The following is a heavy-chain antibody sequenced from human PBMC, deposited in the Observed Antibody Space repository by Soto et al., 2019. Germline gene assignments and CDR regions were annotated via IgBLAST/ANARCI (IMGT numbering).Heavy chain of an antibody. J-gene: IGHJ4*02. CDR1: GGSFSGYY. CDR2: INHSGST. D-gene: IGHD3-10*01. CDR3: ARGSSITMVRGVQTYYFDY. V-gene: IGHV4-34*01. Sequence: SETLSLTCAVYGGSFSGYYWSWIRQPPGKGLEWIGEINHSGSTNYNPSLKSRVTISVDTSKNQFSLKLSSVTAADTAVYYCARGSSITMVRGVQTYYFDYWGQGTLVTSPQ.